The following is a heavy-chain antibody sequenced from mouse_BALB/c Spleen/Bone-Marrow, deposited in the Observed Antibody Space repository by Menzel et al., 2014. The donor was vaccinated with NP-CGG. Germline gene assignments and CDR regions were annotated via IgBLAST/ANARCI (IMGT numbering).Heavy chain of an antibody. J-gene: IGHJ1*01. Sequence: QVQLQQSGPELVKPGASVKMSCKASGYTFTDYVISWVKQRTGQGLEWIGEIYPGSGSTYYNEKFKGKATLTAGKSSNTAYMQLSSLTSEDSAVYFCVRYYDYDWYFDVWGAGTTVTVSS. D-gene: IGHD2-4*01. CDR1: GYTFTDYV. CDR2: IYPGSGST. CDR3: VRYYDYDWYFDV. V-gene: IGHV1-77*01.